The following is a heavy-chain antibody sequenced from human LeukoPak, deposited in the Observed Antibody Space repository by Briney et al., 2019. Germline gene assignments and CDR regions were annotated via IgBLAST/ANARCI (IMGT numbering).Heavy chain of an antibody. CDR2: IDYSGST. V-gene: IGHV4-31*02. J-gene: IGHJ4*02. D-gene: IGHD5-18*01. CDR3: ARDSFKGYDRGYSYGPFDY. Sequence: LRLSCAASGFTFSSYAMSWVRQAPGKGLEWIGYIDYSGSTYYNPSLKSRVTISGDTSKNQFSLKLSSVTAADTAVYYCARDSFKGYDRGYSYGPFDYWGQGTLVTVSS. CDR1: GFTFSSYA.